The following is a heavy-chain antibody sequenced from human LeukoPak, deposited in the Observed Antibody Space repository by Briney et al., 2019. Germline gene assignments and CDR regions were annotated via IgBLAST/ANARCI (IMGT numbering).Heavy chain of an antibody. V-gene: IGHV3-23*01. CDR3: AKAGYCSGGTCYISSKRYYFDY. CDR1: GFTFSVYA. J-gene: IGHJ4*02. Sequence: PGGSLRLSCATSGFTFSVYAMSWVRQTPGKGLEWVSAFSGSGGSTFYADSVKGRFTISRDNSRSTLFLQMNSLRAEDTAVYYCAKAGYCSGGTCYISSKRYYFDYWGQGTLVTVSS. CDR2: FSGSGGST. D-gene: IGHD2-15*01.